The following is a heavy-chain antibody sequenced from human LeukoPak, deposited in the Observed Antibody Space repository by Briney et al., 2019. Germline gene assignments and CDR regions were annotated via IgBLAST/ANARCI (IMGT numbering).Heavy chain of an antibody. CDR1: NGSINTYF. D-gene: IGHD6-13*01. Sequence: SETLSLTCTVSNGSINTYFWTWIRQPPGRGLEWIGIINYSETTRYNPSLKSRVTLSVDTSKHLFSLKLDSVTAADTAVYFCARALRSQGAAAGTGYLDSWGQGALVTVSS. CDR2: INYSETT. V-gene: IGHV4-59*08. J-gene: IGHJ4*02. CDR3: ARALRSQGAAAGTGYLDS.